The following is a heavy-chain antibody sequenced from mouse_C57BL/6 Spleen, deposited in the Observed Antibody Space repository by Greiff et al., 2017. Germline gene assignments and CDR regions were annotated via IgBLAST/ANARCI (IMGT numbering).Heavy chain of an antibody. V-gene: IGHV1-52*01. CDR1: GYTFTSYW. D-gene: IGHD1-1*01. CDR2: IDPSDSET. Sequence: QVQLKQSGAELVRPGSSVKLSCQASGYTFTSYWMHRVKPRPIQGLEWFGNIDPSDSETHYNQKFKDKATLTVDKSSSTAYMQLSSLTSEDSAVNYCAREITTVGADWGQGTLVTVSA. CDR3: AREITTVGAD. J-gene: IGHJ3*01.